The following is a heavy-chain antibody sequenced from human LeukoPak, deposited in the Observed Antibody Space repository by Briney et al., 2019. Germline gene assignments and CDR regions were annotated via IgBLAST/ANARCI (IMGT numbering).Heavy chain of an antibody. V-gene: IGHV3-30-3*01. CDR2: ISYDGSNK. CDR3: ARDGAVGAPGAYYFDY. J-gene: IGHJ4*02. CDR1: GFTFSSYA. Sequence: GGSLRLSCAASGFTFSSYAMHWVRQAPGKGLEWVAVISYDGSNKYYADSVKGRFTISRDNSKNTLYLQMNSLRAEDTAVYYCARDGAVGAPGAYYFDYWGQGTLVTVSS. D-gene: IGHD1-26*01.